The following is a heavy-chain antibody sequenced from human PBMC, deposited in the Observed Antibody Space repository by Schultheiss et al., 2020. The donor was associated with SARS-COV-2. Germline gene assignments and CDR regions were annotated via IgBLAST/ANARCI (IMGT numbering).Heavy chain of an antibody. CDR1: GFTFSSYA. D-gene: IGHD3-3*01. CDR2: ISYDGSNK. J-gene: IGHJ6*03. CDR3: ARDNDFWSGYRYYYYYYMDV. V-gene: IGHV3-30*15. Sequence: GGSLRLSCAASGFTFSSYAMHWVRQAPGKGLEWVAVISYDGSNKYYADSVKGRFAISRDNSKNTLYLQMSSLRAEDTAVYYCARDNDFWSGYRYYYYYYMDVWGKGTTVTVSS.